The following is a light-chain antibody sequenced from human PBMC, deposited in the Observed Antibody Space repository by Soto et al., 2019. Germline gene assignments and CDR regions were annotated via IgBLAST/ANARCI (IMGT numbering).Light chain of an antibody. V-gene: IGKV3-11*01. Sequence: EIVLIQSPATLSLSPGEGATLSCRASQSVSNSLAWYQQNPGQAPRLLIYDASKRATDIPARFSGSGSGTDFTLTISSLEPEDFAVYYCQQRSNWPLTFGGGTKVEIK. CDR2: DAS. J-gene: IGKJ4*01. CDR1: QSVSNS. CDR3: QQRSNWPLT.